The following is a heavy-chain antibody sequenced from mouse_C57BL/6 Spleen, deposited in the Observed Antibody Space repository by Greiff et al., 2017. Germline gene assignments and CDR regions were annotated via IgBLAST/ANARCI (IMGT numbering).Heavy chain of an antibody. CDR3: ARYLFYAMDY. Sequence: VKLMESGAELARPGASVKMSCKASGYTFTSYTMHWVKQRPGQGLEWIGYINPSSGYTKYNQKVKDKATLTADKSSRTAYMQLSSLTSEDSAVYYCARYLFYAMDYWGQGTSVTVSS. V-gene: IGHV1-4*01. CDR1: GYTFTSYT. D-gene: IGHD1-1*01. J-gene: IGHJ4*01. CDR2: INPSSGYT.